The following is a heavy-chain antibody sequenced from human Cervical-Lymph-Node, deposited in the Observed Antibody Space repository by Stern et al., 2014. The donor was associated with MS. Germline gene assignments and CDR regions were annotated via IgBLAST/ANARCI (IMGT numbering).Heavy chain of an antibody. V-gene: IGHV1-69*01. CDR1: GGTFNNYA. CDR3: ARGDSEAPIYYFDY. CDR2: ITPIFDAT. Sequence: LVQSGAEVKMPGSSVKVSCKTSGGTFNNYAISWVRQAPGQGLEWMGGITPIFDATNYAQKLQGRITITADESTRTAYMELSSLRSDDTAMYYCARGDSEAPIYYFDYWGQGTLVTVSS. D-gene: IGHD2-21*01. J-gene: IGHJ4*02.